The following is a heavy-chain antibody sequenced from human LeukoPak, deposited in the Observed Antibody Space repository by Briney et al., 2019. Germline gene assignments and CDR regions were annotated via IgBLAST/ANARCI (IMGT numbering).Heavy chain of an antibody. D-gene: IGHD5-18*01. J-gene: IGHJ5*02. V-gene: IGHV1-2*02. CDR1: GYTFTGYY. CDR2: INPNSGGT. CDR3: ARDRRYSYGQMGNWFDP. Sequence: ASVKVSCKASGYTFTGYYMHWVRQAPGQGLEWMGWINPNSGGTNYAQKFQGRVTMTRDTSISTAYMELSRLRSDDTAVYYCARDRRYSYGQMGNWFDPWGQGTLVTVSS.